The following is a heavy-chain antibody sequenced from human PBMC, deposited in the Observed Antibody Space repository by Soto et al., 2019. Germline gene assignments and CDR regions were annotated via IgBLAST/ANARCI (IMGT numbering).Heavy chain of an antibody. Sequence: QVHLQESGPGLVEPSGTLSLTCAVSGGSISSGNWWTWVRQPPGKGLEGIGEIYHSGTIKYSPSLQRRVTIPIDKSNTPFSLKLTSATAADTAVYYCARAPYGAYPRDWGQGALVAVSS. CDR1: GGSISSGNW. D-gene: IGHD4-17*01. CDR3: ARAPYGAYPRD. V-gene: IGHV4-4*02. CDR2: IYHSGTI. J-gene: IGHJ4*02.